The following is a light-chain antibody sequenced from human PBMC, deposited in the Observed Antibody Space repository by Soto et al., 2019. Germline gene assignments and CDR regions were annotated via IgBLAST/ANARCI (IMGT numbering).Light chain of an antibody. CDR2: DVS. CDR1: SSDVGGYNY. J-gene: IGLJ1*01. V-gene: IGLV2-14*01. CDR3: SSYTSSSTFYV. Sequence: QSALTQPASVSGSHGQSITISCTGTSSDVGGYNYVSWYQQPPGQAPKLMIYDVSNRPSGVSNRFSGSKSGNTASLTISGLQAEDEADYYCSSYTSSSTFYVFGTGTKLTVL.